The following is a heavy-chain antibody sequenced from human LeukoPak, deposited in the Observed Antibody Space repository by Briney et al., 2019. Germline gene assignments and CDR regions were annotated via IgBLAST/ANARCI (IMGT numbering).Heavy chain of an antibody. Sequence: ASVKVSCKASGYTFTGYYMHWVRQAPGQGLEWMGWINPNSGGTNYAQKFQGRVTMTRDTSISTAYMELSSLRSDDTAVYYCARSRYCSGGSCRPDYWGQGTLVTVSS. D-gene: IGHD2-15*01. J-gene: IGHJ4*02. V-gene: IGHV1-2*02. CDR3: ARSRYCSGGSCRPDY. CDR2: INPNSGGT. CDR1: GYTFTGYY.